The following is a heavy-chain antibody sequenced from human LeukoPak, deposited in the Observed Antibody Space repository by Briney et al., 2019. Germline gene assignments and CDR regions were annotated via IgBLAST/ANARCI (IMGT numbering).Heavy chain of an antibody. CDR1: GGTFSSYA. V-gene: IGHV1-2*02. CDR2: INPKHGVT. J-gene: IGHJ5*02. Sequence: ASVKVSCKASGGTFSSYAISWVRQAPGQGLEWMGWINPKHGVTKYAQRFRGRVTVTRDTSISTAYMELSSLRSDDTAVYYCARGPPGSSNWFAPGAQGTLVTVSS. CDR3: ARGPPGSSNWFAP. D-gene: IGHD6-6*01.